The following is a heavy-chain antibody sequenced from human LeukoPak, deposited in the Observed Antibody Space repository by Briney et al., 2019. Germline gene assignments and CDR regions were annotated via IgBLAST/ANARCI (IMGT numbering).Heavy chain of an antibody. CDR3: ARGKYSDVLTGYYNNNWFDP. J-gene: IGHJ5*02. CDR2: IYPGDSDT. D-gene: IGHD3-9*01. V-gene: IGHV5-51*01. CDR1: GYSFSNYW. Sequence: GESLKISCKGSGYSFSNYWIGWVRQMPGKGLEWMGIIYPGDSDTRYSPSFQGQVTISADKSISTAYLQWCSLKASDTAMYYCARGKYSDVLTGYYNNNWFDPWGQGTLVTVSS.